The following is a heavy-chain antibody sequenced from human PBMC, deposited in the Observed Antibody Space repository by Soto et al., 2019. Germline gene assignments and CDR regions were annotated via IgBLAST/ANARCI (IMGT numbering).Heavy chain of an antibody. V-gene: IGHV1-69*06. CDR3: ARTARIEARRRWFDP. CDR1: GGTFSSYA. D-gene: IGHD6-6*01. J-gene: IGHJ5*02. Sequence: VASVKVSCKASGGTFSSYAISWVRQAPGQGLEWMGGIIPIFGTANYAQKFQGRVTITADKSTSTAYMELSSLRSEDTAVYYCARTARIEARRRWFDPWGQGTLVTVSS. CDR2: IIPIFGTA.